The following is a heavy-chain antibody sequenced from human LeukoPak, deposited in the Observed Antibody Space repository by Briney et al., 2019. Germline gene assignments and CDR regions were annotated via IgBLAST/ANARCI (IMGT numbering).Heavy chain of an antibody. V-gene: IGHV3-11*01. J-gene: IGHJ6*02. D-gene: IGHD1-7*01. CDR2: ISSSGSTI. Sequence: GGSLRLSCAASGFTFSDYYMSWIRQAPGKGLEWVSYISSSGSTIYYADSVKGRFTISRDNAKNSLYLQMNSLRAEDTAVYYCARDNWNFVYYYYYGMDVWGQGTTVTVS. CDR1: GFTFSDYY. CDR3: ARDNWNFVYYYYYGMDV.